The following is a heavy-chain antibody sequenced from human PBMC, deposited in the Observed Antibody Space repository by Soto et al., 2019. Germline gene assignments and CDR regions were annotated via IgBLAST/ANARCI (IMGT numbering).Heavy chain of an antibody. V-gene: IGHV3-23*01. D-gene: IGHD3-16*01. J-gene: IGHJ4*02. CDR3: AKGMGGFTYGSNFDY. Sequence: GGSLRLSCAASGFTFSSYAMSWVRQAPGKRLEWVSAISGSGGSTYYADSVKGRFTISRDNSKNTLSVQMNSLRAEDTAVYYCAKGMGGFTYGSNFDYWGQGTLVTVSS. CDR1: GFTFSSYA. CDR2: ISGSGGST.